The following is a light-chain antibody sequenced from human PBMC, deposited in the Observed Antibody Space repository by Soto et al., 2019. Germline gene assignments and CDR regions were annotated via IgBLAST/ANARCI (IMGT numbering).Light chain of an antibody. CDR1: SSDVGGYHY. Sequence: QSALTQPPSASGSPGQSVTISCTGSSSDVGGYHYVSWYQQHPGKAPKLMIHEVTMRPSGVPDRFSGSKSGNTASLTVSGLQGEDESDYDCSSYAGSNNLVFGGGTKLTVL. J-gene: IGLJ2*01. CDR3: SSYAGSNNLV. V-gene: IGLV2-8*01. CDR2: EVT.